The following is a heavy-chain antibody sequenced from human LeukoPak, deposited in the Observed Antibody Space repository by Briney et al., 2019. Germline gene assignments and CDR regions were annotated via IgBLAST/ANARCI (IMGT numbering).Heavy chain of an antibody. V-gene: IGHV4-4*07. CDR3: ARHDTTYDILTGYYKGWFDP. CDR2: IYTSGST. D-gene: IGHD3-9*01. CDR1: GGSISSYY. Sequence: SETLSLTCTVSGGSISSYYWSWIRQPAGKGLEWIGRIYTSGSTNYNPSLKSRVTMSVDTSKNQFSLKLSSVTAADTAVYYCARHDTTYDILTGYYKGWFDPWGQGTLVTVSS. J-gene: IGHJ5*02.